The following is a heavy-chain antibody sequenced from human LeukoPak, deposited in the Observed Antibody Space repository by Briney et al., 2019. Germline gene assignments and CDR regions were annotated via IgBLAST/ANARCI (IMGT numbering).Heavy chain of an antibody. CDR1: GGTFSNYA. V-gene: IGHV1-69*13. CDR3: ARELYYDFWSGYRMAQFDY. J-gene: IGHJ4*02. CDR2: IIPIFGTA. D-gene: IGHD3-3*01. Sequence: GASVKVSCKASGGTFSNYAISWVRQAPGQGLEWMGGIIPIFGTANYAQKFQGRVTITADESTSTAYMELSSLRSEDTAVYYCARELYYDFWSGYRMAQFDYWGQGTLVTVSS.